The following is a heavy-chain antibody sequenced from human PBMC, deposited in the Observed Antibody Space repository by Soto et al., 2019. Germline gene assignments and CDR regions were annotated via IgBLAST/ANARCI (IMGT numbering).Heavy chain of an antibody. CDR1: GFTFSSCA. D-gene: IGHD3-3*01. Sequence: QVQLVESGGGVVQPGRSLRLSCAAPGFTFSSCAMHWVRQAPGKGLEWVAVISYDGSNKYYADSVKGRFTVSRDNSKNTLYLQVNSLRAEDTAVYYCARDKRDLRFLEWSYYFDYWGQGTLVTVSS. CDR2: ISYDGSNK. CDR3: ARDKRDLRFLEWSYYFDY. J-gene: IGHJ4*02. V-gene: IGHV3-30-3*01.